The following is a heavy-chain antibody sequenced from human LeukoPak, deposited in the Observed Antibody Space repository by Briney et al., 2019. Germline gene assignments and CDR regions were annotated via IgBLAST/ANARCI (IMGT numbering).Heavy chain of an antibody. J-gene: IGHJ4*02. CDR1: GGTFSSYA. Sequence: GASVKDSCKASGGTFSSYAISWVRQAPGQELEWMGRIIPILGIANYAQKFQGRVTITADKSTSTAYMELSSLRSEDTAVYYCAREFSRFGESKLADYWGQGTLVTVSS. CDR2: IIPILGIA. V-gene: IGHV1-69*04. CDR3: AREFSRFGESKLADY. D-gene: IGHD3-10*02.